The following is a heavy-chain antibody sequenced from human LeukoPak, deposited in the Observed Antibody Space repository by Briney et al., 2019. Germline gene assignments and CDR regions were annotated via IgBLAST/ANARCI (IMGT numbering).Heavy chain of an antibody. CDR2: IYYSGST. Sequence: SETLSLTCTISGGSISTYAWSWIRQPPGKGLEWIGYIYYSGSTNYNPSLKSRVTISVDTSKSQFSLKLSSVTAADTALYYCARDYYDSRGDAFDIWGQGTMVTVSS. V-gene: IGHV4-59*01. CDR1: GGSISTYA. D-gene: IGHD3-22*01. CDR3: ARDYYDSRGDAFDI. J-gene: IGHJ3*02.